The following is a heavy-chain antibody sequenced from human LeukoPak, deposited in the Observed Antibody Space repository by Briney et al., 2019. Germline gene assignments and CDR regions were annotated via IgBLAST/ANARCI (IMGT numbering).Heavy chain of an antibody. V-gene: IGHV3-23*01. CDR1: GFTFSSYA. J-gene: IGHJ4*02. Sequence: GGSLRLSCAASGFTFSSYAMSWVRQAPGKGLEWVSAISGSGGSTHYADSVKGRFTISRDNSKNTLYLQMNSLRAEDTAVYYCATNRLIPDCSSTSCYVNYWGQGTLVTVSS. D-gene: IGHD2-2*01. CDR3: ATNRLIPDCSSTSCYVNY. CDR2: ISGSGGST.